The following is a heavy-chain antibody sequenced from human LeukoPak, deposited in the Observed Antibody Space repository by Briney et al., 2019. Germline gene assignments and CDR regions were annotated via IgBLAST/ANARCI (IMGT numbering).Heavy chain of an antibody. CDR1: GFTFSSYS. D-gene: IGHD5-12*01. CDR3: ARDSEYSGYDFADY. CDR2: ISSSSSTI. Sequence: GGTLRLSCAASGFTFSSYSMNWVRQAPGKGLEWVSYISSSSSTIYYADSVKGRFTISRDNAKNSLYLQMKSLRAEDTAVYYCARDSEYSGYDFADYWGQGTLVTVSS. J-gene: IGHJ4*02. V-gene: IGHV3-48*01.